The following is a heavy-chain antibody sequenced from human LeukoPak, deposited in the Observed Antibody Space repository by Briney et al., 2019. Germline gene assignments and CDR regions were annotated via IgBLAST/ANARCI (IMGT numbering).Heavy chain of an antibody. Sequence: ASVRVSCKASGNTFAGYYVHWVRQAPGQGLEWMGWINTHNGATNYAQHFQGRVTMTTDTAVTTAYMDLDGLISDDAAAYFCARGPIGGLRKGFDIWGQGTLVTVSS. D-gene: IGHD1-26*01. J-gene: IGHJ4*02. CDR2: INTHNGAT. CDR1: GNTFAGYY. CDR3: ARGPIGGLRKGFDI. V-gene: IGHV1-2*02.